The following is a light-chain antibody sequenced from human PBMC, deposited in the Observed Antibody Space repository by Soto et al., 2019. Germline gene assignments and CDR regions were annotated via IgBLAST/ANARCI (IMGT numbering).Light chain of an antibody. J-gene: IGLJ1*01. V-gene: IGLV2-14*01. Sequence: QSALTQPPSVSGSPGQSVTISCTGTRSDVDGYDFVSWYQQHPGKAPKLMIYDVTNRPSGVCDRFSGSKSGNTASLTISGLQAEDEADYYCSSYISSSTPYVFGTGTKVTVL. CDR1: RSDVDGYDF. CDR2: DVT. CDR3: SSYISSSTPYV.